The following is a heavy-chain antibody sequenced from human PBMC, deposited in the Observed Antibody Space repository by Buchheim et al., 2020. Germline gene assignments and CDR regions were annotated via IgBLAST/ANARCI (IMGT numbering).Heavy chain of an antibody. V-gene: IGHV4-34*01. CDR2: INHSGST. CDR1: GGSFSGYY. Sequence: QVQLQQWGAGLLKPSETLSLTCAVYGGSFSGYYWSWIRQPPGKGLEWIGEINHSGSTNYNPSLKSLVTISVDTSKNQFSLKLSSVTAADTAVYYCARGILWFGEYTFGHYYGMDVWGQGTT. CDR3: ARGILWFGEYTFGHYYGMDV. J-gene: IGHJ6*02. D-gene: IGHD3-10*01.